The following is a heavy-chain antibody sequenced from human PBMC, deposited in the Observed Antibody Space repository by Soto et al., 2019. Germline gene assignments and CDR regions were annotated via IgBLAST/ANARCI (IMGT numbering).Heavy chain of an antibody. Sequence: GASVKVSCKGSGYTLTRYCMDWGRQAPGQGLEWMGIINPSGGSTSYAQKFQGRVTMTRDTSTSTVYMELSSLRSEDTAVYYCARASDILTGPPSAFDIWGQGTMVTVSS. D-gene: IGHD3-9*01. CDR1: GYTLTRYC. CDR3: ARASDILTGPPSAFDI. J-gene: IGHJ3*02. V-gene: IGHV1-46*01. CDR2: INPSGGST.